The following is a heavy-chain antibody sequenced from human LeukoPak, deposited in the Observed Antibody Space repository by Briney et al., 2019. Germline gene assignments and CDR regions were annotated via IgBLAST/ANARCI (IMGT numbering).Heavy chain of an antibody. CDR1: GGSISSYY. Sequence: SETLSLTCTVSGGSISSYYWSWIRQPPGKGLEWIGYIYYSGSTNYNPSLKSRVTISVDTSKNQFSLRLSSVTAADTAVYYCARHLRSSGWYRYWGQGTLVTVSS. D-gene: IGHD6-19*01. CDR3: ARHLRSSGWYRY. CDR2: IYYSGST. V-gene: IGHV4-59*08. J-gene: IGHJ4*02.